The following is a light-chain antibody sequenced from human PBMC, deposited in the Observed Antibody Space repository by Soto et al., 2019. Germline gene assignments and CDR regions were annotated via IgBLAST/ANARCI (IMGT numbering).Light chain of an antibody. J-gene: IGKJ1*01. CDR1: QSVSSN. CDR3: QQYNNWPRT. Sequence: EIVMTQSPATLSVSPGERATLSCRASQSVSSNLAWYQQKPGQAPRLLIYGASTRATGFPARFSGSGSGTDFTLTISSLQSEDFAVYYCQQYNNWPRTVGQGTKVEIK. V-gene: IGKV3-15*01. CDR2: GAS.